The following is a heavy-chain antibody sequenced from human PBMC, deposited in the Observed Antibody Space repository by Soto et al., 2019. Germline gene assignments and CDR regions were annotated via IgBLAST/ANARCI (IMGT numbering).Heavy chain of an antibody. CDR3: ARVTTMVRGVIENYFDY. D-gene: IGHD3-10*01. Sequence: PSETLSLTCTASGGSISSYYWSWIRQPPGKGLEWIGYIYYSGSTNYNPSLKSRVTISVDTSKNQFSLKLSSVTAADTAVYYCARVTTMVRGVIENYFDYWGQGTLVTVSS. CDR1: GGSISSYY. CDR2: IYYSGST. V-gene: IGHV4-59*01. J-gene: IGHJ4*02.